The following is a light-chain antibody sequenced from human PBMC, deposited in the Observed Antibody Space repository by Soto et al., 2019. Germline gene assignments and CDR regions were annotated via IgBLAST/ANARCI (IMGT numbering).Light chain of an antibody. V-gene: IGLV4-69*01. J-gene: IGLJ2*01. Sequence: QLVLTQSPSASASLGASVKLTCTLSSGHSSYAIAWHQQQPEKGPRYLMKLNSDGSHSKGDGIPDRFSGSSSGAERYLTISSLQSEYEADYYCQTWGTGIYVVFGVGTQVTVL. CDR3: QTWGTGIYVV. CDR2: LNSDGSH. CDR1: SGHSSYA.